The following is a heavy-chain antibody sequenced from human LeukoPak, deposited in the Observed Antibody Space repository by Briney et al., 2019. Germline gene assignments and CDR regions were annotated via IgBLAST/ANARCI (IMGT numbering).Heavy chain of an antibody. V-gene: IGHV3-23*01. D-gene: IGHD3-10*01. CDR2: ISGGGGST. J-gene: IGHJ4*02. CDR3: AKHYYGTGSYDY. CDR1: GFTFSSYA. Sequence: PGGSLRLSCAASGFTFSSYAMSWVRQAPGKGLEWVSAISGGGGSTYYADSVKGRFTISRDNSKNTLYLQMNSLRAEDTAVYYCAKHYYGTGSYDYWGQGTLVTVSS.